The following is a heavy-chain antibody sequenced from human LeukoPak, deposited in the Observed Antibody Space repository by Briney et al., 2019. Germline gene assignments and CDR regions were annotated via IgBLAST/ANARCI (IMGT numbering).Heavy chain of an antibody. V-gene: IGHV3-74*01. J-gene: IGHJ4*02. CDR3: VRGQATAWGLDY. Sequence: PGGSLRLSCAASGFAFSTNWMHWVGQAPGKGLVWVSHISTDARTITYADFMKGRFTISRDNAKNTLYLQMNSLRAEDTALYYCVRGQATAWGLDYWGQGTLVTVSS. CDR2: ISTDARTI. D-gene: IGHD6-13*01. CDR1: GFAFSTNW.